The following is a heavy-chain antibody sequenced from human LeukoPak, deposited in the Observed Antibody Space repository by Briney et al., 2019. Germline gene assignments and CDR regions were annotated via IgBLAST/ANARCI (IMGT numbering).Heavy chain of an antibody. V-gene: IGHV1-69*05. J-gene: IGHJ4*02. CDR2: IIPIFGTA. D-gene: IGHD6-6*01. CDR3: ARDNKRYYSSSSQGFDY. Sequence: GASVKVSCKASGGTFSSYAISWVRQAPGQGLEWMGGIIPIFGTANYAQKFQGRVTITTDESTSTAYMELSSLRSEDTAVYYCARDNKRYYSSSSQGFDYWGQGTLVTVSS. CDR1: GGTFSSYA.